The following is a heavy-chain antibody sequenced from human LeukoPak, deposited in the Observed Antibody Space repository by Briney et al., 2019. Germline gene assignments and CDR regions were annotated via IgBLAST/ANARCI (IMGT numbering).Heavy chain of an antibody. CDR2: INPNSGGT. D-gene: IGHD1-26*01. V-gene: IGHV1-2*02. Sequence: GASVKVSCKASGYTFTGYYMHWVRQAPGQGLEWMGWINPNSGGTNYAQKFQGRVTMTRDTSISTAYMELSRLRSDDTAVYYCARGEWELLKSGLYYYYYYMDVWGKGTTVTISS. CDR1: GYTFTGYY. CDR3: ARGEWELLKSGLYYYYYYMDV. J-gene: IGHJ6*03.